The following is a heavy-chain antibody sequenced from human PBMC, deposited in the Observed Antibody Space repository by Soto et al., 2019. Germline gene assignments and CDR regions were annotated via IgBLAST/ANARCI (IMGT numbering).Heavy chain of an antibody. CDR3: AFSSWSQGWFDP. J-gene: IGHJ5*02. CDR1: GGTFSSYA. D-gene: IGHD6-13*01. V-gene: IGHV1-69*01. Sequence: QVQLVQSGAEVKKPGSSVKVSCKASGGTFSSYAISWVRQAPGQGLEWMGGIMPIFGTANYAQKFQGRVTITADESTSTAYMELSSMRSEDTDVYYCAFSSWSQGWFDPWGQGTLVTVSS. CDR2: IMPIFGTA.